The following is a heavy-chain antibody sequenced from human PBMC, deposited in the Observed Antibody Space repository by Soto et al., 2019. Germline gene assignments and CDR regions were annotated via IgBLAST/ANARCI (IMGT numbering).Heavy chain of an antibody. CDR3: AREWEPSYYDSSGYLHDYYYGMDV. J-gene: IGHJ6*02. Sequence: GGSLRLSCAASGFTFSSYSMNWVRQAPGKGLEWVSSISSSSSYIYYADSVKGRFTISRDNAKNSLYLQMNSLRAEDTAVYYCAREWEPSYYDSSGYLHDYYYGMDVWGQGTTVTVSS. CDR1: GFTFSSYS. CDR2: ISSSSSYI. D-gene: IGHD3-22*01. V-gene: IGHV3-21*01.